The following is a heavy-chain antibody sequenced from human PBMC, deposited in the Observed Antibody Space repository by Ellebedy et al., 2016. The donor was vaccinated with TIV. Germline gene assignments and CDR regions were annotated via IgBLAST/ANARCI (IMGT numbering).Heavy chain of an antibody. V-gene: IGHV3-23*01. D-gene: IGHD5-24*01. Sequence: GESLKISCEASESTFGSYGMSWIRQAPGTGLDWLSRINTTDGTHYANSVKGRFTISRDNPKNTLYLQMNSLRVEDTAVYYCATQLWNTEFWGQGTLVSVSS. J-gene: IGHJ4*02. CDR3: ATQLWNTEF. CDR2: INTTDGT. CDR1: ESTFGSYG.